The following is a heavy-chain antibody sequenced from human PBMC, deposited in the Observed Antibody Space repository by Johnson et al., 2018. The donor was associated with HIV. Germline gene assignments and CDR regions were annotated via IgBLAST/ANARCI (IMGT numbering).Heavy chain of an antibody. V-gene: IGHV3-64*01. J-gene: IGHJ3*02. CDR1: GFTFSSYA. Sequence: VQLVESGGGLVQPGGSLRLSCAASGFTFSSYAMHWVRQAPGKGLEYVSAISSNGGSTYYANSVKGRFTISRDNSKNTLYLQMNSLRDGDTAVYYCARGVLAFDIWGQGTMVTVSS. CDR2: ISSNGGST. D-gene: IGHD5/OR15-5a*01. CDR3: ARGVLAFDI.